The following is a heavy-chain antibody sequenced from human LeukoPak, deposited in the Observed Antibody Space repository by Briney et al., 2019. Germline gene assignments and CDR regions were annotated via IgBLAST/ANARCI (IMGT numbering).Heavy chain of an antibody. CDR2: IKKDGFFS. J-gene: IGHJ4*02. Sequence: GGSLRLSCTASGFPFRVRWMHWVRQAPGKGLVWISLIKKDGFFSTYADSVKGRFTISRDDAKNTLYLQMDSLRADDTAVYYCATDLDYTFDYWGRGTLVTVSS. V-gene: IGHV3-74*03. CDR3: ATDLDYTFDY. D-gene: IGHD4-4*01. CDR1: GFPFRVRW.